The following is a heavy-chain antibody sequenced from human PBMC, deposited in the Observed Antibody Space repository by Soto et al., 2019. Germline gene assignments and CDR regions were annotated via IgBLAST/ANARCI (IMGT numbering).Heavy chain of an antibody. J-gene: IGHJ5*02. V-gene: IGHV1-2*02. D-gene: IGHD1-26*01. CDR2: INPNTGVT. Sequence: QVQLVQSGAEVKKPGASVKVSCKASGYTFTGFYIHWVRQAPGQRLEWMGWINPNTGVTTYAQKFQGRVTMTGERSSATAYMELSSLTSDDTAVYYCERPIVPYISSPRLDPWGQGTLVTVSS. CDR1: GYTFTGFY. CDR3: ERPIVPYISSPRLDP.